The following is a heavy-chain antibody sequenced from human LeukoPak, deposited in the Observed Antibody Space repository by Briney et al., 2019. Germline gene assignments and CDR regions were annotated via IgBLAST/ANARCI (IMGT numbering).Heavy chain of an antibody. CDR3: ARFRLRWPFDY. J-gene: IGHJ4*02. V-gene: IGHV4-59*12. Sequence: SETLSLTCSVSGGSISNYYWSWIRQPPMKGLEWIGYIHDSGDTDYSPSLKSRVTISVDKSKNQFSLKLSSVTAADTAVYYCARFRLRWPFDYWGQGTLVTVSS. D-gene: IGHD4-23*01. CDR2: IHDSGDT. CDR1: GGSISNYY.